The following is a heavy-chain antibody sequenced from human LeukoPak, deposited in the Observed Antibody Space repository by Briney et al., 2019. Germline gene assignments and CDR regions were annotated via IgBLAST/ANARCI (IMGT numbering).Heavy chain of an antibody. J-gene: IGHJ6*03. CDR3: ARAGGGSYYGAHYYYYYMDV. D-gene: IGHD1-26*01. CDR2: ISYDGSNK. Sequence: GGSLRLSCAASGFTFSSYAMHWVRQAPGKGLEWVAVISYDGSNKYYADSVKGRLTISRDNSKNTLYLQMNSLRAEDTAVYYCARAGGGSYYGAHYYYYYMDVWGKGTTVTVSS. CDR1: GFTFSSYA. V-gene: IGHV3-30*04.